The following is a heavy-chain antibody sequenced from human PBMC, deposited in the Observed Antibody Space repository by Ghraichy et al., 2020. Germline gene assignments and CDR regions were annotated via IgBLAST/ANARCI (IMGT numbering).Heavy chain of an antibody. J-gene: IGHJ4*02. CDR3: ARDRYDKSGYFHLPDH. D-gene: IGHD3-22*01. V-gene: IGHV3-33*01. CDR2: IWSDGSVK. CDR1: GFTFSSYG. Sequence: LSLTCEVSGFTFSSYGMHWVRQAPGKGLEWVGIIWSDGSVKYYGDAVRGRFAISRDNSKNTMDLQMSSLGAEDTAVYYCARDRYDKSGYFHLPDHWGQGTLVTVST.